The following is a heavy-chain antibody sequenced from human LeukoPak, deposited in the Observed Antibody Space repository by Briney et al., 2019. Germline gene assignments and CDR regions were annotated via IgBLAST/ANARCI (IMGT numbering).Heavy chain of an antibody. CDR3: ARDRSTPGIAAADY. CDR1: GGSISSSSYY. D-gene: IGHD6-13*01. V-gene: IGHV4-39*02. Sequence: PSETLSLTCTVSGGSISSSSYYWGWIRQPPGKGLEWIGSIYYSGSTYYNPSLKSRVIISVDTSKNQFSLKLSSVTAADTAVYYCARDRSTPGIAAADYWGQGTLVTVSS. J-gene: IGHJ4*02. CDR2: IYYSGST.